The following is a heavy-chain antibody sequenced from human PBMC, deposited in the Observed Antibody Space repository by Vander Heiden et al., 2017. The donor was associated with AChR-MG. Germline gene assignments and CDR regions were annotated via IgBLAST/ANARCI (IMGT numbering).Heavy chain of an antibody. D-gene: IGHD3-10*01. J-gene: IGHJ5*02. CDR3: ARDRNSLIRGVIIVYWFDP. CDR1: AYIFTSYG. CDR2: ISPYNGDT. V-gene: IGHV1-18*01. Sequence: QVQSVQSGVEVKEPGAPVKVSCKASAYIFTSYGITWVRQGPGQGLEWMGWISPYNGDTKYAQKIQGRVTMTTDTSTSTAYMELRSLRSDDTAVYYCARDRNSLIRGVIIVYWFDPWGQGTLVTVSS.